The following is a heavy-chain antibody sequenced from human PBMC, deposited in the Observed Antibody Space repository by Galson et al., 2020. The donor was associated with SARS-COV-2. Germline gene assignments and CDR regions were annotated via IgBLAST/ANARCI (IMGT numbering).Heavy chain of an antibody. V-gene: IGHV1-8*03. J-gene: IGHJ3*02. Sequence: ASVTVSCQASGYTFTGYDINWVRQATGQGLEWMGWMNPNSGNTGYAQKFQGRVTITRNTSISTAYMALTSLRSEDAAVYYCARVVDYSDRSGYYGDAVDIWGQGTMVTVSS. D-gene: IGHD3-22*01. CDR1: GYTFTGYD. CDR2: MNPNSGNT. CDR3: ARVVDYSDRSGYYGDAVDI.